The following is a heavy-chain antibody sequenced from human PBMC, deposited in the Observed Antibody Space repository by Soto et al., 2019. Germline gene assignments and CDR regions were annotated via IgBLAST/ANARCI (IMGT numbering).Heavy chain of an antibody. CDR1: GFTLSNYG. D-gene: IGHD2-21*01. CDR2: ISHDGSDV. V-gene: IGHV3-30*18. J-gene: IGHJ4*02. CDR3: EKCVSNLGLILGPSDWIDS. Sequence: GGSLRLSCAASGFTLSNYGMHGVRQAPGTGLEWLAIISHDGSDVKYADSVKAQFNISRDNSRNTLHLQIDSLSLEDTASNFFEKCVSNLGLILGPSDWIDSWGQGTLVTVSS.